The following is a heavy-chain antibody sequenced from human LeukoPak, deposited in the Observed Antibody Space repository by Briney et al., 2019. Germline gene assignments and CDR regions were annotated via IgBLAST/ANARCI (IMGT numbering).Heavy chain of an antibody. CDR3: ARESMANGDWFDP. Sequence: ASVKVSCKASGGTFSSYAISWVRQAPGQGLEWMGRIIPILGIANYAQKFQGRVTITADKSTGTAYMELSSLRSEDTAVYYCARESMANGDWFDPWGQGTLVTVSS. V-gene: IGHV1-69*04. J-gene: IGHJ5*02. D-gene: IGHD2-21*01. CDR2: IIPILGIA. CDR1: GGTFSSYA.